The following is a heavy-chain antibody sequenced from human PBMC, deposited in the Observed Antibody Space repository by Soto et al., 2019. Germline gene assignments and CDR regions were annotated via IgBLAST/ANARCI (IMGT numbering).Heavy chain of an antibody. CDR1: GGSISSGGYY. CDR3: ARGADGVAHAYYYYYYGMDV. CDR2: IYYSGST. V-gene: IGHV4-31*03. Sequence: PSETLSLTCTVSGGSISSGGYYWSWIRQHPGKGLEWIGYIYYSGSTYYNPSLKSRVTISVDTSKNQFSLKLSSVTAADTAVYYCARGADGVAHAYYYYYYGMDVWGQGTTVTVSS. J-gene: IGHJ6*02. D-gene: IGHD3-10*01.